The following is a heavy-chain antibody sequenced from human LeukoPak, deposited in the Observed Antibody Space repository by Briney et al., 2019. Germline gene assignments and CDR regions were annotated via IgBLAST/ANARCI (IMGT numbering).Heavy chain of an antibody. CDR2: INPNSGGT. Sequence: ASVKVSCKASGYTFTGYYMHWVRQAPGQGLEWMGWINPNSGGTNYAQKFQGRVTMTRDTSISTAYMELSSLRSEDTAVYYCATDELGDAFDIWGQGTMVTVSS. J-gene: IGHJ3*02. CDR1: GYTFTGYY. CDR3: ATDELGDAFDI. D-gene: IGHD1-26*01. V-gene: IGHV1-2*02.